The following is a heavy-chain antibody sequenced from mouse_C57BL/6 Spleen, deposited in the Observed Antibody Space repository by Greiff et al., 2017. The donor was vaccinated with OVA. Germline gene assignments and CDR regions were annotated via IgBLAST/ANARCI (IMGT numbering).Heavy chain of an antibody. Sequence: QVQLQQPGAELVKPGASVKLSCKASGYNFTSYWMQWVKQRPGQGLEWIGEIDPSDSYTNYNQKFKGKATLTVDTSSSTAYMQLSSLTSEDAAVYYCARCRDGYYLRRVAYWGQGTLVTVSA. J-gene: IGHJ3*01. CDR1: GYNFTSYW. CDR3: ARCRDGYYLRRVAY. V-gene: IGHV1-50*01. CDR2: IDPSDSYT. D-gene: IGHD2-3*01.